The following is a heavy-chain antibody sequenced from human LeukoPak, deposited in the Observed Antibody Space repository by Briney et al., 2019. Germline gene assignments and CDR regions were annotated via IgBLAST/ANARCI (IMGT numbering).Heavy chain of an antibody. V-gene: IGHV1-2*02. CDR2: INPNSGGT. J-gene: IGHJ1*01. CDR3: AREWELLRRYLYH. CDR1: GYTFTGYY. Sequence: ASVKVSCKASGYTFTGYYLHWVRQAPGQGLDWMGWINPNSGGTTYAQNFRGRVTMTWDTSISTAYMELSRLRSDDTAVYYCAREWELLRRYLYHWGQGTLVTVSS. D-gene: IGHD1-26*01.